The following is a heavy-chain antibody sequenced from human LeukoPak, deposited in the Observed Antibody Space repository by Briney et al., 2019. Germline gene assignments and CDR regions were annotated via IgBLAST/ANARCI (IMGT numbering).Heavy chain of an antibody. J-gene: IGHJ3*02. CDR1: GFTFSNYA. CDR2: ISGSGGST. Sequence: GGSLKLSCAASGFTFSNYAVSWVRQAPGKGLERVSGISGSGGSTHYADSVKGRFTISRDNSKNTPYLQMNSLRAEDTAVYYCARDIVVVVAAGDAFDIWGQGTMVTVSS. CDR3: ARDIVVVVAAGDAFDI. D-gene: IGHD2-15*01. V-gene: IGHV3-23*01.